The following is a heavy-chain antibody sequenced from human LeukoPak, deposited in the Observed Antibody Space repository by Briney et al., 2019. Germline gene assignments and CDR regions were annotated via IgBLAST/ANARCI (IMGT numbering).Heavy chain of an antibody. CDR3: ARVTIFGSWDYYYYYMDV. J-gene: IGHJ6*03. V-gene: IGHV1-2*02. Sequence: ASVKVSCKASGYTFTGYYMHWVRQAPGQGLEWMGWINPNSGGTNYAQKFQGRVTMTRDTSISTAYMELSRLRSDDTAVYYCARVTIFGSWDYYYYYMDVWGKGTTVTVSS. D-gene: IGHD3-3*01. CDR1: GYTFTGYY. CDR2: INPNSGGT.